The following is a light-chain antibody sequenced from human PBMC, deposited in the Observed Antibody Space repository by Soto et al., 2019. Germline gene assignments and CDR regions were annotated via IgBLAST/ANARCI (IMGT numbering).Light chain of an antibody. CDR1: QSLLHTNGYNY. J-gene: IGKJ1*01. CDR2: LGS. CDR3: MQALQGPPT. V-gene: IGKV2-28*01. Sequence: VLTQPPPSLPVNPGEPASLSCSASQSLLHTNGYNYLYWYLQKPGQSPQLLIYLGSNRASGVPDRFSGTGSGTDFTLKIIRVEAEDVGLYYCMQALQGPPTFGEGTKVDI.